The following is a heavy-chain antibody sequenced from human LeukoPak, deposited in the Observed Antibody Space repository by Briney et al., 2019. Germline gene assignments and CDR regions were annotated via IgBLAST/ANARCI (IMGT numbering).Heavy chain of an antibody. CDR3: ARGYFDWLTPYYYYMDV. J-gene: IGHJ6*03. D-gene: IGHD3-9*01. CDR1: GYSISSGYY. Sequence: SETLSLTCTVSGYSISSGYYWGWIRQPPGKGLEWIGSIYHSGSTYYNPSLKSRVTISVDTSKNQFSLKLSSVTAADTAVYYCARGYFDWLTPYYYYMDVWGKGTTVTISS. V-gene: IGHV4-38-2*02. CDR2: IYHSGST.